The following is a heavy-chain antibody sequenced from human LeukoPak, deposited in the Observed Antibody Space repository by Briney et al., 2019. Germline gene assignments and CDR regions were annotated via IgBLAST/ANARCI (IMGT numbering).Heavy chain of an antibody. Sequence: GGSLRLSCAASGFTFSSYAMSWVRQAPGKGLEWVSAISGSGGSTYYADSVKGRFTISRDNSKNTLYLQMNSLRAEDTAVYYCAKPARIAVADGGLFDYWGQGTLVTVSS. CDR2: ISGSGGST. D-gene: IGHD6-19*01. J-gene: IGHJ4*02. CDR1: GFTFSSYA. V-gene: IGHV3-23*01. CDR3: AKPARIAVADGGLFDY.